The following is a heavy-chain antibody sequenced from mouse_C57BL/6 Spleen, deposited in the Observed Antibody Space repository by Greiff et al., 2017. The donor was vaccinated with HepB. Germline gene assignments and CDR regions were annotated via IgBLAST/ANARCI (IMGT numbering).Heavy chain of an antibody. D-gene: IGHD1-2*01. Sequence: EVQGVESGPGLVKPSQSLSLTCTVTGYSITSGYGWNWIRQFPGNKLEWMGDISYSGSTNYNPSLKSRIPITRDTSKNQFFLQLNSVTTEDTATYYCARPARIKYWGQGTTLTVSS. CDR1: GYSITSGYG. J-gene: IGHJ2*01. CDR3: ARPARIKY. V-gene: IGHV3-2*02. CDR2: ISYSGST.